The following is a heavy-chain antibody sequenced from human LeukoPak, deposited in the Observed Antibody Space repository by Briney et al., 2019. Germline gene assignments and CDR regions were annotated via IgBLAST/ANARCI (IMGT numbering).Heavy chain of an antibody. V-gene: IGHV4-30-4*07. Sequence: PSETLSLTCAVSGGSISSGGYSWSWIRQPPGRGLEWIGYIYYSGSTYYNPSLKSRVTISVDTSKNQFSLKLSSVTAADTAVYYCARGPRGSSGWFRPYYFDYWGQGTLVTVSS. J-gene: IGHJ4*02. CDR3: ARGPRGSSGWFRPYYFDY. CDR1: GGSISSGGYS. CDR2: IYYSGST. D-gene: IGHD6-19*01.